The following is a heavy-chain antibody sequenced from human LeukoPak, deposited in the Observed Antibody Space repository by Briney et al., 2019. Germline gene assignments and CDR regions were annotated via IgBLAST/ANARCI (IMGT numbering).Heavy chain of an antibody. Sequence: EPGGSLRLSCAASGFTFSSYSMNWVRQAPGKGLEWVSYISSSSSTIYYADSVKGRFTISRDNAKNSLYLQMNSLRAEDTAVYYCARDSRITMVRGVITTPFFDYWGQGTLVTVSS. D-gene: IGHD3-10*01. CDR2: ISSSSSTI. CDR1: GFTFSSYS. J-gene: IGHJ4*02. CDR3: ARDSRITMVRGVITTPFFDY. V-gene: IGHV3-48*04.